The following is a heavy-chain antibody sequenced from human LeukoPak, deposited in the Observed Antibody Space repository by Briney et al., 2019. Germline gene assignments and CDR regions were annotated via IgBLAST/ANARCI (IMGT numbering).Heavy chain of an antibody. CDR3: ASGLYGSGRAWAFDI. CDR2: ISSSSSYI. CDR1: GFTFSSYS. Sequence: PGGSLRLSCAASGFTFSSYSMNWVRQAPGKGLEWVSSISSSSSYIYYADTVKGRFTISRDNAKNSLYLQMNSLRAEDTAVYYCASGLYGSGRAWAFDIWGQGTMVTVSS. J-gene: IGHJ3*02. D-gene: IGHD3-10*01. V-gene: IGHV3-21*04.